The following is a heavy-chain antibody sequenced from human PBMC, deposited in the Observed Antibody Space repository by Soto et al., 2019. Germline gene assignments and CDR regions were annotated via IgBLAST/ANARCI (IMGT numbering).Heavy chain of an antibody. D-gene: IGHD2-2*01. Sequence: EVQLVESGGGLVQPGRSLRLSCVASGFSFDDYAMHWVRQVPGRGLEWVSSISWNSNIIGYADSVKGRFTISRDSAKKSLCLQMNSLRPEDTALYFCARSPGHCSGTSCYGYFDSWGQGTLVTVSS. CDR2: ISWNSNII. CDR3: ARSPGHCSGTSCYGYFDS. CDR1: GFSFDDYA. V-gene: IGHV3-9*01. J-gene: IGHJ4*02.